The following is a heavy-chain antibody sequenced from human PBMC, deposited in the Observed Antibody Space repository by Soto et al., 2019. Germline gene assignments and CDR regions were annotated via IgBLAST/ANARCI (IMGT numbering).Heavy chain of an antibody. Sequence: QITLKESGPTLVKPTQTLTLTCTFSAFSLTTTGVGVGWIRQPPVDALVWLAVIYSAGDKYYSPSLKSRLTITKDTSKNQVVLTMTIMDPVDTATSYCAYRLRGTEMYSGFDYWGQGTLITVSS. CDR1: AFSLTTTGVG. CDR2: IYSAGDK. CDR3: AYRLRGTEMYSGFDY. J-gene: IGHJ4*02. V-gene: IGHV2-5*02. D-gene: IGHD2-15*01.